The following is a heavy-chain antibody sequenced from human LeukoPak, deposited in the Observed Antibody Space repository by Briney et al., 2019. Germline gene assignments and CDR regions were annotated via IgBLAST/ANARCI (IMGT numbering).Heavy chain of an antibody. CDR1: GGSISSYY. J-gene: IGHJ5*02. CDR2: IYYSGST. D-gene: IGHD3-10*01. V-gene: IGHV4-59*01. CDR3: ARDANYGSGSYDL. Sequence: NPSETLSLTCTVSGGSISSYYWSWIRQPPGKGLEWTGYIYYSGSTNYNPSLKSRVTISVDTSKNQFSLKLSSVTAADTAVYYCARDANYGSGSYDLWGQGTLVTVSS.